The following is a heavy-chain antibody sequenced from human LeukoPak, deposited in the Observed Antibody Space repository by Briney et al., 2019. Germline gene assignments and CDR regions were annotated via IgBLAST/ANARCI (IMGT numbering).Heavy chain of an antibody. V-gene: IGHV1-18*01. CDR1: NYSFTSYG. J-gene: IGHJ4*02. CDR2: INAYNGDT. CDR3: ARGVVGATTVDY. Sequence: ASVKVSCKASNYSFTSYGISWVRQAPGQGLEWMAWINAYNGDTNYAQKLQGRVTLTTETSTSTAYMELRSLRSDDTAVYYCARGVVGATTVDYWGQGTLVTVSS. D-gene: IGHD1-26*01.